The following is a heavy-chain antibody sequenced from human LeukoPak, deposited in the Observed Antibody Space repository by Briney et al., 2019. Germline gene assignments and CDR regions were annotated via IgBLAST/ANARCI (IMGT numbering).Heavy chain of an antibody. CDR1: GFTFSSYG. CDR2: ISGSGGST. CDR3: AKRIRVNWFDP. J-gene: IGHJ5*02. Sequence: PGGTLRLSCAASGFTFSSYGMSWVRQAPGKGLEWVSAISGSGGSTYYADSVKGRFTISRDNSKNTLYLQMNSLRAEDTAVYYRAKRIRVNWFDPWGQGTLVTVSS. V-gene: IGHV3-23*01.